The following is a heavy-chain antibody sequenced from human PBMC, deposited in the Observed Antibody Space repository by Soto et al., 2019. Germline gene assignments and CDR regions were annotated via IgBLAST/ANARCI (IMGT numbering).Heavy chain of an antibody. CDR1: GYTFTGYY. CDR3: ARDFGDYGGGHYYYGMDV. J-gene: IGHJ6*02. CDR2: INPNSGGT. D-gene: IGHD4-17*01. Sequence: GASMKVSCKASGYTFTGYYMHWVRQAPGQGLEWMGWINPNSGGTNYAQKFQGWVTMTRDTSISTAYMELSRLRSDDTAVYYCARDFGDYGGGHYYYGMDVWGQGTTVTVSS. V-gene: IGHV1-2*04.